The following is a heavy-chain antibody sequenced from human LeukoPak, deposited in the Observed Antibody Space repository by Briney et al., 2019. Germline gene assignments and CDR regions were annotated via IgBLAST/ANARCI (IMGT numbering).Heavy chain of an antibody. CDR2: ISSYNGDT. Sequence: ASVKVSCKASGYTFISYGISWVRQAPGQGLEWMGWISSYNGDTNFAQKFQGRVAMTTDTSTSTAYMELRSLRSDDTAVYYCARGSYYDYWGQGTLVTVSS. V-gene: IGHV1-18*01. CDR3: ARGSYYDY. CDR1: GYTFISYG. J-gene: IGHJ4*02.